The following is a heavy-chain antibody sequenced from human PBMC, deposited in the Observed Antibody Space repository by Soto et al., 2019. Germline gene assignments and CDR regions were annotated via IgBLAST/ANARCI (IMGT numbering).Heavy chain of an antibody. CDR2: SISGGNT. CDR3: AKAPSSDCNSGACSLRS. Sequence: EVQLLESGGGLVQPGGSLRLSCAASGFTFSNYGMNWVRQAPGKGLERVSSISGGNTFYAGSVKGRFTISRDNSKNTLYLQMNSLTAEDTAVYYCAKAPSSDCNSGACSLRSWGQGTLVTVSS. CDR1: GFTFSNYG. V-gene: IGHV3-23*01. D-gene: IGHD2-21*01. J-gene: IGHJ5*02.